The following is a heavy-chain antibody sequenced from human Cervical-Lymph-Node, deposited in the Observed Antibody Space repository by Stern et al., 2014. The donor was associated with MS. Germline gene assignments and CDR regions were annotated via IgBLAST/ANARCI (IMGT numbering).Heavy chain of an antibody. D-gene: IGHD6-13*01. J-gene: IGHJ2*01. CDR2: VNWNGATT. V-gene: IGHV3-20*04. CDR1: GFTFGDYG. CDR3: ARRAAAVTYWYFDL. Sequence: EVQLLESGGDVVRPGGSLRLSCVASGFTFGDYGMGWVRQAPGKGLEWVSGVNWNGATTGYTDSMKGRFTVSRDNAKNSLYLQMHSLRAEDTAFYYCARRAAAVTYWYFDLWGRGTLVTVSS.